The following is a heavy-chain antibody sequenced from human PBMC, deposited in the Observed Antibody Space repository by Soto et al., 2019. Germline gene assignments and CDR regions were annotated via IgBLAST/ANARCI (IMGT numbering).Heavy chain of an antibody. J-gene: IGHJ4*02. V-gene: IGHV1-69*02. CDR1: GGTFSSYT. CDR2: IIPILGIA. Sequence: QVQLVQSGAEVKKPGSSVKVSCKASGGTFSSYTISWVRQAPGQGLEWMGRIIPILGIANYAQKFQGRVTITADKSTSTAYMELSSLRSEDTAVYYCARSSWAWLQASFDYWGQGTLVTVSS. D-gene: IGHD5-12*01. CDR3: ARSSWAWLQASFDY.